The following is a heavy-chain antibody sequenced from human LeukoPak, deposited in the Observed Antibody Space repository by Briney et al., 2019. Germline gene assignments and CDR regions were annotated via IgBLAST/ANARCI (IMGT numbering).Heavy chain of an antibody. V-gene: IGHV3-23*01. J-gene: IGHJ4*02. CDR3: AKWGDYDILTGYYDPDY. Sequence: PGGALRLSCAASGFTLSNYAMYWVRQAPGKGLEGVSAVSGRDDSTFYADSVQGRFTISSDTSKSTLYLQMNSLRVEDMAVYYCAKWGDYDILTGYYDPDYWGQGTLVTVSS. D-gene: IGHD3-9*01. CDR1: GFTLSNYA. CDR2: VSGRDDST.